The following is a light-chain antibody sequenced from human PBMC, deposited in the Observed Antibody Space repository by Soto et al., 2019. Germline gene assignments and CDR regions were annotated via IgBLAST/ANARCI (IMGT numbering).Light chain of an antibody. J-gene: IGKJ1*01. CDR1: QSISSW. Sequence: DIQMTQSPSTLSASVGDRVTITCRASQSISSWLAWYQQKPGKAPKLLIYDASSLESGVPSRFSGSGSGTEFTLTISRLQPDDFATYYCQQYNSYSPKTFVQGTKGEIK. V-gene: IGKV1-5*01. CDR3: QQYNSYSPKT. CDR2: DAS.